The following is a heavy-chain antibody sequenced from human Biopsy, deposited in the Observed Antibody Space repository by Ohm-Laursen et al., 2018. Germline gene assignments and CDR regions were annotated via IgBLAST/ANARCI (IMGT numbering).Heavy chain of an antibody. Sequence: SVKVSCKASGGAFTNYAINWVRQAPGHGLEWMGGIITVSEIAGYAERFQGRVTITADVTTTTAYMDLSGLRSEDTAVYYCVAYPSSGFFENNDDFAMDVWGQGTTVIVSS. V-gene: IGHV1-69*13. CDR3: VAYPSSGFFENNDDFAMDV. CDR2: IITVSEIA. CDR1: GGAFTNYA. J-gene: IGHJ6*02. D-gene: IGHD6-19*01.